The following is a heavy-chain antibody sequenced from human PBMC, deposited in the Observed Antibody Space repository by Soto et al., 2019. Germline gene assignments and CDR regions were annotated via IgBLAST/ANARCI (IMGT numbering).Heavy chain of an antibody. D-gene: IGHD3-3*01. V-gene: IGHV1-2*02. Sequence: QVQLVQSGAEVKKSGASVKVSCKTSGYTFTGYYMHWVRQAPGQGLEWMGWINPHSGGPNYAQKFQGRVTMTRDTSISTAYMELTSLTSDDTAVYYCARGVDFWSGYFDYWGQGTLVTVSS. CDR3: ARGVDFWSGYFDY. CDR2: INPHSGGP. J-gene: IGHJ4*02. CDR1: GYTFTGYY.